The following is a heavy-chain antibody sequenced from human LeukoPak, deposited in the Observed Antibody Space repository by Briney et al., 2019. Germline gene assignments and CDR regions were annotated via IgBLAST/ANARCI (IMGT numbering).Heavy chain of an antibody. V-gene: IGHV4-59*01. Sequence: PSETLSLTCTVSGGSISSYYWSWIRQPPGKGLEWIGYIYYSGSTNYNPSLKSRVTISVDTSKNQFSLKLSSVTAADTAVYYCVRGTYSYGYVLFDYWGQGTLVTVSS. CDR3: VRGTYSYGYVLFDY. CDR2: IYYSGST. CDR1: GGSISSYY. J-gene: IGHJ4*02. D-gene: IGHD5-18*01.